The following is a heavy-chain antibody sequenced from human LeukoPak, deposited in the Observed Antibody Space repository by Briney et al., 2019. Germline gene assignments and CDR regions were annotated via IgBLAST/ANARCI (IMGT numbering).Heavy chain of an antibody. V-gene: IGHV4-4*02. Sequence: SETLSLTCAVSGGSISSSNWWSWVRQPPGKGLEWIGEIYHSGSTNYNPSLKSRVTISVDKSKNQFSLKLGSVTAADTAVYYCARDLEIVVLIHAFDIWGQGTMVTVSS. J-gene: IGHJ3*02. D-gene: IGHD3-22*01. CDR3: ARDLEIVVLIHAFDI. CDR1: GGSISSSNW. CDR2: IYHSGST.